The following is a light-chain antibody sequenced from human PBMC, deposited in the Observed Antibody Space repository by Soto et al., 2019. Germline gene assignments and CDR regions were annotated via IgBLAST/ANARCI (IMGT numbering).Light chain of an antibody. CDR2: QDN. CDR1: KLGDKY. Sequence: SYELIQPPSVSVSPGQTATITCSGDKLGDKYACWYQQKPGQSPVVVIYQDNKRPSGIPERFSGSNSGNTATLTISGTQAEDEADYYCSSYRSSSTGVFGIGTKLTVL. V-gene: IGLV3-1*01. J-gene: IGLJ1*01. CDR3: SSYRSSSTGV.